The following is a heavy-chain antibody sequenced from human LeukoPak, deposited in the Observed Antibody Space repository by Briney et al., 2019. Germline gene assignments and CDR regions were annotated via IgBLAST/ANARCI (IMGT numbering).Heavy chain of an antibody. CDR2: IKQDGSEK. J-gene: IGHJ4*02. CDR3: ARVPHDSSGFAY. V-gene: IGHV3-7*01. Sequence: GGSLRLSCAASGFTFSSYGMSWVRQAPGKGLEWVANIKQDGSEKYYVDSVKGRFTISRDNAKNSLYLQMNSLRAEDTAVYYCARVPHDSSGFAYWGQGTLVTVSS. CDR1: GFTFSSYG. D-gene: IGHD3-22*01.